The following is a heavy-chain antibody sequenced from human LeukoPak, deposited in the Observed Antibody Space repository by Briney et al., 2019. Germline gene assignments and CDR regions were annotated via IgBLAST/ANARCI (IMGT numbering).Heavy chain of an antibody. CDR1: GFTFSSYA. J-gene: IGHJ4*02. Sequence: GGSLRLSCAASGFTFSSYAMSWVRQAPGKGLEWVSSISGSGNSTYYADSVKGRFTISRDNSKNTLYLQMNSLRAEDTAVYYCAKRVVPAAKVYFDYWGQGTLVTVSS. CDR2: ISGSGNST. V-gene: IGHV3-23*01. CDR3: AKRVVPAAKVYFDY. D-gene: IGHD2-2*01.